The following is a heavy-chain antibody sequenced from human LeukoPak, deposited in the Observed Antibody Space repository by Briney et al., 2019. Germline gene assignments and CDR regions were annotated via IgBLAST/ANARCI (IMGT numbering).Heavy chain of an antibody. CDR2: IIPIFGTA. CDR3: ARDRGYYDSSGYYLGAFDI. CDR1: GGTFSSYA. J-gene: IGHJ3*02. Sequence: GASVKVSCKASGGTFSSYAISWVRQAPGQGLEWMGGIIPIFGTANYAQKFQGRVTITTDESTSTAYMELRSLRSDDTAVYYCARDRGYYDSSGYYLGAFDIWGQGTMVTVSS. V-gene: IGHV1-69*05. D-gene: IGHD3-22*01.